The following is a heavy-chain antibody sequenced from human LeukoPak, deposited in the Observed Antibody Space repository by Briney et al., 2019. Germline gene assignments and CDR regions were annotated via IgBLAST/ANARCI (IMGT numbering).Heavy chain of an antibody. Sequence: GASVKVSCKASGGTFSSYAISWVRQAPGQGLEWMGWISAYNGNTNYAQKLQGRVTMTTDTSTSTAYMELRSLRSDDTAVYYCAREEGVVEPFDYWGQGTLVTVSS. J-gene: IGHJ4*02. V-gene: IGHV1-18*01. CDR1: GGTFSSYA. CDR2: ISAYNGNT. CDR3: AREEGVVEPFDY. D-gene: IGHD2-15*01.